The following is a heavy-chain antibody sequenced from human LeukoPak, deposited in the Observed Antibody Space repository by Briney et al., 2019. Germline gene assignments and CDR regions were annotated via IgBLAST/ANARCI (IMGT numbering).Heavy chain of an antibody. J-gene: IGHJ5*02. CDR2: IYYSGSI. CDR1: GGSISSGDYY. D-gene: IGHD2-8*02. Sequence: PSETLSLTCTVSGGSISSGDYYWRWIRQPPGKGLEWIGYIYYSGSIYYNPSLKSRVTISVDTSKNQFSLKLSSVTAADTAVYYCARSSLTGWFDPWGQGTLVTVSS. CDR3: ARSSLTGWFDP. V-gene: IGHV4-30-4*01.